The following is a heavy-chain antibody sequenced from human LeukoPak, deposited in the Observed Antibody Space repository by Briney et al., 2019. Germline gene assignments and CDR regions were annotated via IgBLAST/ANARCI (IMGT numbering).Heavy chain of an antibody. Sequence: PSETLSLTCTVSGFSISSYYWSWIRQPPGKGLEWIGYIYHIGSTNYNPSLKSRVTISEDTSKNQFSLRLSSVTAADSAVYYCARDLAAAGTIDPWGQGTLVTVSS. V-gene: IGHV4-59*01. CDR3: ARDLAAAGTIDP. D-gene: IGHD6-13*01. CDR1: GFSISSYY. J-gene: IGHJ5*02. CDR2: IYHIGST.